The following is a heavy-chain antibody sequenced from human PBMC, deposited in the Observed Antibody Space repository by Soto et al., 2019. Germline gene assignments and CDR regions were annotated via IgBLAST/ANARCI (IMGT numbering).Heavy chain of an antibody. CDR1: GFTFSSYA. D-gene: IGHD3-3*01. J-gene: IGHJ6*03. Sequence: GGSLRLSCAASGFTFSSYAMSWVRQAPGKGLEWVSAISGSGGSTYYADSVKGRFTISRDNSKNTLYLQMNSLRAEDTAVYYCAKDYDFWSGPYYMDVWGKGTTVTVSS. CDR3: AKDYDFWSGPYYMDV. CDR2: ISGSGGST. V-gene: IGHV3-23*01.